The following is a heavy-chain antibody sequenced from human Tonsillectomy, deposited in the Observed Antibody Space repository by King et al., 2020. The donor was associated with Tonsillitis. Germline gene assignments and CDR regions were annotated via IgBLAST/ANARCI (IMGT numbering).Heavy chain of an antibody. D-gene: IGHD3-10*01. V-gene: IGHV2-26*01. Sequence: TLKESGPVVVKPTETLTLTCTVSGFSLSNGRMGVSWIRQPPGKALEWLAHIFSNDGKSYSTSLKSRLTISKDTSKSQVVLTMTNMDPVDTATYYCGRRGHNYYEVRGVINFYYYGMDVWGQGTTVTVSS. CDR1: GFSLSNGRMG. CDR2: IFSNDGK. CDR3: GRRGHNYYEVRGVINFYYYGMDV. J-gene: IGHJ6*02.